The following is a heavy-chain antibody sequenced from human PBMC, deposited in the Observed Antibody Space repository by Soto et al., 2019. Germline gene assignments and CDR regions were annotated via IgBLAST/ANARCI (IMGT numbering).Heavy chain of an antibody. V-gene: IGHV4-31*03. CDR3: AREEVAYYGSGSYNWFDP. Sequence: QVQLQESGPGLVKTSQTLSLTCTVSGGSINSGDYYWSWIRQHPGKGLEWIGYIYYSGSTYYNPSLNSRVTISVDTSKNQFSLKLSSVTAADTAVYYCAREEVAYYGSGSYNWFDPWGQGTLVTVSS. D-gene: IGHD3-10*01. J-gene: IGHJ5*02. CDR2: IYYSGST. CDR1: GGSINSGDYY.